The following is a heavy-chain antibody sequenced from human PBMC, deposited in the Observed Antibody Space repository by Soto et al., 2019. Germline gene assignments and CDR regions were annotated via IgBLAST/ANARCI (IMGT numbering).Heavy chain of an antibody. CDR3: ARNDSGSRNFDY. CDR2: ISDSGST. D-gene: IGHD3-10*01. V-gene: IGHV4-31*03. CDR1: DGSISSGGYY. Sequence: QVQLQESGPGLVKPSQTLSLTCTVSDGSISSGGYYWSWIRQHPGKGLEWIGYISDSGSTYYNPSLKSRVIISVDTSKNRFSLKVRSVTAADTAVYYCARNDSGSRNFDYWGQGTLVTVSS. J-gene: IGHJ4*02.